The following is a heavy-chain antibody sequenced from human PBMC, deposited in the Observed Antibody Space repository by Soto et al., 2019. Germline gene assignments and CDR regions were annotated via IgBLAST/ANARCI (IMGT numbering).Heavy chain of an antibody. CDR2: INPSSGGT. J-gene: IGHJ6*02. D-gene: IGHD1-20*01. V-gene: IGHV1-2*04. CDR1: GYTFTTYY. CDR3: ARDRRATAVNGTTDNMDV. Sequence: ASVKVSCKASGYTFTTYYIHWVRQAPGRGLEWMGWINPSSGGTNYAQRFQGWVTMTRDTSISTAYMELNRLKSDDTAVYYCARDRRATAVNGTTDNMDVWGQGTQVTVS.